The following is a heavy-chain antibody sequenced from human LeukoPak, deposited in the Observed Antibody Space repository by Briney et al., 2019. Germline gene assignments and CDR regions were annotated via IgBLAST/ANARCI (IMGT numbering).Heavy chain of an antibody. Sequence: GGALRLSCAASGFTFSSYGMSWVRQAAGKGGEGISYIRRRHNTIHYADSVKGRFTISSDNAKNSLFLQMNTLRAEDTAVYYCARTGLGMYSFDYWGQGTLVTVSS. CDR1: GFTFSSYG. CDR3: ARTGLGMYSFDY. V-gene: IGHV3-48*01. J-gene: IGHJ4*02. CDR2: IRRRHNTI. D-gene: IGHD3/OR15-3a*01.